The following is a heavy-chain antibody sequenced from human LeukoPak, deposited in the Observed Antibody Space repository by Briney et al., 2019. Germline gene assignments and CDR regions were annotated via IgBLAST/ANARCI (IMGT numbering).Heavy chain of an antibody. V-gene: IGHV1-8*03. Sequence: ASVKVSCKASGYTFTSYDINWVRQATGQGLEWMGWMNPNSGYTGYAQKFQGRVTITRNTSISTAYMELSSLRSEDTAVYYCARGGFWSGYFYFDYWGQGTLVTVSS. CDR1: GYTFTSYD. CDR2: MNPNSGYT. CDR3: ARGGFWSGYFYFDY. D-gene: IGHD3-3*01. J-gene: IGHJ4*02.